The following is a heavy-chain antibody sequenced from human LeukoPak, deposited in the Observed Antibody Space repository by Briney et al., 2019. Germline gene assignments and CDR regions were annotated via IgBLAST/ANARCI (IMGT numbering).Heavy chain of an antibody. CDR1: GGSFSSSSYY. V-gene: IGHV4-39*01. Sequence: SETLSLTCTVSGGSFSSSSYYWGWIRQPPGKGLEWIGSIYYSGSTYYNPSLKSRVTISVDTSKNQFSLKLNSVTAADTAVYYCARHKASGSYYPYYFDYWGQGTLATVSS. CDR2: IYYSGST. CDR3: ARHKASGSYYPYYFDY. D-gene: IGHD1-26*01. J-gene: IGHJ4*02.